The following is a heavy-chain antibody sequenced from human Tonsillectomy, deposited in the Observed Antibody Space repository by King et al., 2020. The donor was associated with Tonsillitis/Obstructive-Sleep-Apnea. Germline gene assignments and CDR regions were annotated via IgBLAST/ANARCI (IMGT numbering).Heavy chain of an antibody. D-gene: IGHD4-11*01. Sequence: VQLVESGGGVVQPGRSLRLSGAASGFTFSRYGMHWVRKAPGKGLEWVAVIWYDVMNKYNADSVKGRFTISRDNSKNTRYLQMNSLCAEDTAVYYCARVGDDYTSHYYYYYYMDVWGKGTTVTVSS. J-gene: IGHJ6*03. CDR1: GFTFSRYG. V-gene: IGHV3-33*01. CDR2: IWYDVMNK. CDR3: ARVGDDYTSHYYYYYYMDV.